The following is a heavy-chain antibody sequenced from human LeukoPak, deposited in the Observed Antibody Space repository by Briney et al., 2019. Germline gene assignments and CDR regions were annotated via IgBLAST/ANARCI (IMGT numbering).Heavy chain of an antibody. V-gene: IGHV3-30-3*01. CDR1: GFTISSYA. D-gene: IGHD1-26*01. J-gene: IGHJ4*02. Sequence: GGSLRLSCAASGFTISSYAMHWVRQAPGKGLEWVAVISYDGSNKYYADSVKGRFTISRDNSKNTLYLQMNSLRAEDTALYYCAKAVGSYNDGPDYWGQGTLVTVSS. CDR3: AKAVGSYNDGPDY. CDR2: ISYDGSNK.